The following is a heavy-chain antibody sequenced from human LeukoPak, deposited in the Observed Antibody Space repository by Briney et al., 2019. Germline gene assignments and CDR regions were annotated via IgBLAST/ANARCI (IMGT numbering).Heavy chain of an antibody. V-gene: IGHV3-48*03. Sequence: GGSLRLSCAASGFTFSSYEMNWVRQAPGKGLEWVSYISSSGDTIYYADSVNGRFTISRDSAKNSLYLQMNSLRAEDTAVYYCARVRWELSDYWGQGTLVTVSS. D-gene: IGHD1-26*01. J-gene: IGHJ4*02. CDR2: ISSSGDTI. CDR1: GFTFSSYE. CDR3: ARVRWELSDY.